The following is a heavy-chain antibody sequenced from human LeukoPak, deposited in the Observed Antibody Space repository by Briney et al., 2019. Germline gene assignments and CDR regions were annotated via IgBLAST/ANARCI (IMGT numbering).Heavy chain of an antibody. CDR3: AGQLFFGELTF. CDR1: GFTVSSNY. D-gene: IGHD3-10*01. J-gene: IGHJ3*01. V-gene: IGHV3-53*01. CDR2: IYSGGTT. Sequence: SGGSLRLSCAASGFTVSSNYMSWVRQAPGKGLEWVSIIYSGGTTYYTDSVKGRFTISRDNSKNMLYLQMNSLRAEDTAVYYCAGQLFFGELTFWGQGTMVTVSS.